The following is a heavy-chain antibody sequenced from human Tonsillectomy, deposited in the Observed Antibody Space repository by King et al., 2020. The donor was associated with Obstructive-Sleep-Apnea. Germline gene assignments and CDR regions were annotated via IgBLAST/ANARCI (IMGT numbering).Heavy chain of an antibody. CDR1: GFTFGNYC. Sequence: VQLVESGGGLVQPGGSLRLSCAASGFTFGNYCMSWVRQAPGKGLEWVANIKEDGGDKYYVDSVKGRFTISRDNAKNSLCLQMNSLRVEDTAVYYCASAHSLGYSFGDNTMDVWGQGTTVTVSS. CDR3: ASAHSLGYSFGDNTMDV. J-gene: IGHJ6*02. V-gene: IGHV3-7*03. CDR2: IKEDGGDK. D-gene: IGHD5-18*01.